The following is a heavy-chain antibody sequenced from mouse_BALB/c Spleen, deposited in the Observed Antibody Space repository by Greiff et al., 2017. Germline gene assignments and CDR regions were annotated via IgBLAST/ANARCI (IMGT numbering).Heavy chain of an antibody. CDR2: INPDSSTI. J-gene: IGHJ3*01. D-gene: IGHD2-4*01. V-gene: IGHV4-1*02. Sequence: EVKLMESGGGLVQPGGSLKLSCAASGFDFSRYWMSWVRQAPGKGLEWIGEINPDSSTINYTPSLKDKFIISRDNAKNTLYLQMSKVRSEDTALYYCAREVSTMITNWGQGTLVTVSA. CDR1: GFDFSRYW. CDR3: AREVSTMITN.